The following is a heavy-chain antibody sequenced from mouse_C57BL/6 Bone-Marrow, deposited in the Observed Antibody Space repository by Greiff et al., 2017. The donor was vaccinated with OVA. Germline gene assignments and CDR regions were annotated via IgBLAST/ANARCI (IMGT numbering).Heavy chain of an antibody. CDR3: ASSHHGSSYWYFDV. J-gene: IGHJ1*03. CDR2: IRNKANGYTT. V-gene: IGHV7-3*01. D-gene: IGHD1-1*01. CDR1: GFTFTDYY. Sequence: EVQLVESGGGLVQPGGSLSLSCAASGFTFTDYYMSWVRQPPGKALEWLGFIRNKANGYTTEYSASVKGRFTISRDNSQSILYLQMNALRAEDSATYYCASSHHGSSYWYFDVWGTGTTVTVSS.